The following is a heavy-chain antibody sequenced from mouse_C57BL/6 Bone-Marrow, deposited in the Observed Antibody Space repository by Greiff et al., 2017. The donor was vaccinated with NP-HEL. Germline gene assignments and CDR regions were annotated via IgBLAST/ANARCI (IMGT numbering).Heavy chain of an antibody. J-gene: IGHJ1*03. CDR1: GFTFSSYG. CDR3: ASPITTVVADWYFDV. CDR2: ISSGGSYT. V-gene: IGHV5-6*01. Sequence: EVQLQQSGGELVKPGGSVKLSCAASGFTFSSYGMPWVRQTPDQRLEWVVAISSGGSYTYYPDSVKVRFNISRDNAKNTLYLQMSSLKSEDTAMYYCASPITTVVADWYFDVWGTGTTVTVSA. D-gene: IGHD1-1*01.